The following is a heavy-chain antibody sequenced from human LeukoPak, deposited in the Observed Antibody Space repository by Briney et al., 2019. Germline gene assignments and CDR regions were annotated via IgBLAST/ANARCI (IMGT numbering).Heavy chain of an antibody. V-gene: IGHV3-53*01. Sequence: GGSLRLSCAASGFIVSGDFMSWVRQAPGKGLEWVSVIYSDGSTYYADSVKGRFTISRDDSKNTLDLQMTRLGAEDTAVYYCARERGRGRDSPWFDYWGQGTLVTVSS. J-gene: IGHJ4*02. CDR3: ARERGRGRDSPWFDY. CDR1: GFIVSGDF. D-gene: IGHD1-26*01. CDR2: IYSDGST.